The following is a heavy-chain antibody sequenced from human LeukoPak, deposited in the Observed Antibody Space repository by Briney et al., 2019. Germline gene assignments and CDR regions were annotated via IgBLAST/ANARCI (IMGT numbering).Heavy chain of an antibody. V-gene: IGHV3-30*02. CDR1: GFTFSSYD. CDR3: AKGPISGSQPLDY. Sequence: GGSLRLSCAASGFTFSSYDMHWVRQAPGKGLEWVAFIRYDGSNKYYADSVKGRFTISRDNSKNTLYLQMNSLRAEDTAVYYCAKGPISGSQPLDYWGQGTLVTVSS. CDR2: IRYDGSNK. J-gene: IGHJ4*02. D-gene: IGHD3-10*01.